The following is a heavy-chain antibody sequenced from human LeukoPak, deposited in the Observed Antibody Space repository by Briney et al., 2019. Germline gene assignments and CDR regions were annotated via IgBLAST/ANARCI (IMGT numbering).Heavy chain of an antibody. J-gene: IGHJ4*02. CDR3: ARGYYYDSSGYYYE. V-gene: IGHV1-2*02. Sequence: ASVKVSCKASGYTFTGYYMHWVRQAPGQGLEWMGWINPNSGGTNYAQKLQGRVTMTRDTSISTAYMELSRLRSDDTAVYYCARGYYYDSSGYYYEWGQGTLVTVSS. CDR1: GYTFTGYY. CDR2: INPNSGGT. D-gene: IGHD3-22*01.